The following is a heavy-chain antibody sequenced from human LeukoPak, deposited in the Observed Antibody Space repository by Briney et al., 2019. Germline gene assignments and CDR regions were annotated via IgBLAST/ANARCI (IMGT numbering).Heavy chain of an antibody. V-gene: IGHV1-69*06. D-gene: IGHD4-17*01. CDR1: GDTFTTYA. CDR3: ARVPSTVTTLLDYYYYMDV. CDR2: IIPMFDTP. J-gene: IGHJ6*03. Sequence: SVKVSCKASGDTFTTYAIIWVRQAPGQGLEWMGGIIPMFDTPNYAQRLQGRVTITADKTTKTAYMELSSLRSEDTAVYYCARVPSTVTTLLDYYYYMDVWGKGTTVTISS.